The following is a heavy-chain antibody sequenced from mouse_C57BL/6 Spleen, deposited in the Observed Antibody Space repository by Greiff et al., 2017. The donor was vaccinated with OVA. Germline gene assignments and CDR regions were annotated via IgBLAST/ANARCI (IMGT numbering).Heavy chain of an antibody. J-gene: IGHJ2*01. Sequence: EVHLVESEGGLVQPGSSMKLSCTASGFTFSDYYMAWVRQVPEKGLEWVANINYDGSSTYYLDSLKSRFIISRDNAKNILYLQMSSLKSEDTATYYCARSGGNYYFDYWGQGTTLTVSS. D-gene: IGHD2-1*01. V-gene: IGHV5-16*01. CDR3: ARSGGNYYFDY. CDR2: INYDGSST. CDR1: GFTFSDYY.